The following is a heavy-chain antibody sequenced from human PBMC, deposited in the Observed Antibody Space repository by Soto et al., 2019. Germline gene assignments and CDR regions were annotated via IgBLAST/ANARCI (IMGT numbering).Heavy chain of an antibody. D-gene: IGHD6-19*01. V-gene: IGHV4-39*01. CDR2: IYYGGST. CDR1: GGSISSSSYY. CDR3: AGGTISSGSQSIFY. Sequence: SETLSLTCTVSGGSISSSSYYWGWIRQPPGKGLEWIGSIYYGGSTYYSPSLKSRVTISVDTSSNQFSLKLFSVAAADTALYYCAGGTISSGSQSIFYWGQGTLVTVSS. J-gene: IGHJ4*02.